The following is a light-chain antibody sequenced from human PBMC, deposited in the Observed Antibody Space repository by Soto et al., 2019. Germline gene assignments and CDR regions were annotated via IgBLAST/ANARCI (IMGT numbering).Light chain of an antibody. V-gene: IGKV1-27*01. CDR2: ATS. Sequence: DIQLTQSPSSLSASVGDRVTITCRACQAISSYLAWYQQKPGKVPELLIYATSTLQSGAPSRFSGSGSGTDFTLTISSLQPEDVATYYCHKYNHAPTFGGGTKVEIK. CDR3: HKYNHAPT. CDR1: QAISSY. J-gene: IGKJ4*01.